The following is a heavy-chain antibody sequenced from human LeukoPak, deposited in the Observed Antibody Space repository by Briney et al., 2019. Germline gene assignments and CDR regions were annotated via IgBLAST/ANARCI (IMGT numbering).Heavy chain of an antibody. V-gene: IGHV4-59*01. CDR1: GGSISSYY. J-gene: IGHJ4*02. CDR3: ARDRRDGPDY. Sequence: PSETLSLTCTVSGGSISSYYWSWIRQPPGKGLEWIGYIYYSGSTNYNPSLKGRVTISVDTSKNQFSLKLSSVTAADTAVYYCARDRRDGPDYWGQGTLVTVSS. D-gene: IGHD5-24*01. CDR2: IYYSGST.